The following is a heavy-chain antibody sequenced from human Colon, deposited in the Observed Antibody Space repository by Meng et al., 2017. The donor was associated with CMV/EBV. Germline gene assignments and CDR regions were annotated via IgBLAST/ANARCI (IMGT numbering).Heavy chain of an antibody. CDR2: ISSSSDI. CDR1: GFSFRSYG. J-gene: IGHJ4*02. CDR3: ATSPRHIVVGWTDY. Sequence: GGSLRLSCAASGFSFRSYGMSWFRQAPGRGLEWVSFISSSSDIAYADSVKGRFTSSTDNAKNSLSLKMNSLRVEDTAVYYCATSPRHIVVGWTDYWGQGTLVTVSS. D-gene: IGHD2-2*01. V-gene: IGHV3-69-1*02.